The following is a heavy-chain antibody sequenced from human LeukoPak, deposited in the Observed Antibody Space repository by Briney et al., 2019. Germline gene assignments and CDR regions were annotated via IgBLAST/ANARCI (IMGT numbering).Heavy chain of an antibody. CDR1: GYTFTSYG. CDR3: ARDRGYSSSDFFDY. V-gene: IGHV1-18*01. D-gene: IGHD6-6*01. CDR2: IGAYNGNT. J-gene: IGHJ4*02. Sequence: ASVKVSCKASGYTFTSYGISWVRQAPGQGLEWMGWIGAYNGNTNYAQKLQGRVTMTTDTSTSTAYMELRSLRSDDTAVYYCARDRGYSSSDFFDYWGQGTLVTVSS.